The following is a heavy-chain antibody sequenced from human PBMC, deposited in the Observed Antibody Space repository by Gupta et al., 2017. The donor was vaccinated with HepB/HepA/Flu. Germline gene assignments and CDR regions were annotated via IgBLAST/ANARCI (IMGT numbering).Heavy chain of an antibody. CDR2: ISGSGGST. Sequence: EVQLLASGGGLVQPGGSLSLYCAASGFTFSSYALRWVRQAPGKGMEWVSAISGSGGSTYYADSVKGRFTISRDNSKNTLYLQMNSLRAEDTAVYYCAKEGRDGYNYGYWGQGTLVTVSS. V-gene: IGHV3-23*01. D-gene: IGHD5-24*01. J-gene: IGHJ4*02. CDR3: AKEGRDGYNYGY. CDR1: GFTFSSYA.